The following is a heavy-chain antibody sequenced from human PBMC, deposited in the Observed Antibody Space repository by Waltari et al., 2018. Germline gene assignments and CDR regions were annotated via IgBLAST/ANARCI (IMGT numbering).Heavy chain of an antibody. CDR2: VSSDGSGK. J-gene: IGHJ6*02. Sequence: QVQMVESGGGVVQPGGSLTSSCAASGFPFSTYAMHLVRQAPGKGLGGVAIVSSDGSGKRYEDSVKGRFTISRDNSKNTLYLQMNSLRLEDTAMYYCTKDLWGSSSCGMDVWGQGTTVTVS. CDR3: TKDLWGSSSCGMDV. V-gene: IGHV3-30*04. CDR1: GFPFSTYA. D-gene: IGHD3-16*01.